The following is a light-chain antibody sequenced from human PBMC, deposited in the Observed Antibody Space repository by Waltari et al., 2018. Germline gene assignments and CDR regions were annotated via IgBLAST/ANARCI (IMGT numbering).Light chain of an antibody. J-gene: IGLJ1*01. CDR2: RNN. CDR3: AAWDDSLSGL. Sequence: QSVLTQPPSASGTPGHRVTISCSGSTSNIGTNYVYWYQQRPGPAPKLLIYRNNQRPSGVPDRFSGSKSGTSASLAISGLRSEDEADYYCAAWDDSLSGLFGTGTKVTVL. CDR1: TSNIGTNY. V-gene: IGLV1-47*01.